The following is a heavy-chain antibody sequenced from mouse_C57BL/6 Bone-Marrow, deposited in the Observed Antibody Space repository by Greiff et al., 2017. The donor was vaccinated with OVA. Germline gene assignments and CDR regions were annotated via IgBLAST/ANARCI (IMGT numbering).Heavy chain of an antibody. CDR3: ARNNYYGSSFYWYFDV. Sequence: VQLQQSGPGLVQPSQSLSITCTVSGFSLTSYGVHWVRQSPGTGLEWLGVIWSGGSTDYNAAFISRLSISKDNSKSQVFFKMNSLQADDTAIYYCARNNYYGSSFYWYFDVWGTGTTVTVSS. CDR2: IWSGGST. J-gene: IGHJ1*03. V-gene: IGHV2-2*01. D-gene: IGHD1-1*01. CDR1: GFSLTSYG.